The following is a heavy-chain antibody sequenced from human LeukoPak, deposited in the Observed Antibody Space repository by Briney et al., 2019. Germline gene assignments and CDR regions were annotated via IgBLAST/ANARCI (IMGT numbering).Heavy chain of an antibody. D-gene: IGHD3-9*01. V-gene: IGHV4-61*05. CDR2: IYYSGST. CDR3: ARGFEILTGYFYYYDY. CDR1: GGSISSSSYY. J-gene: IGHJ4*02. Sequence: PSETLSLTCTVSGGSISSSSYYWGWIRQPPGKGLEWIGYIYYSGSTNYNPSLKSRVTISVDTSKKQFSLRLSSVTAADTAVYYCARGFEILTGYFYYYDYWGQGTLVTVSS.